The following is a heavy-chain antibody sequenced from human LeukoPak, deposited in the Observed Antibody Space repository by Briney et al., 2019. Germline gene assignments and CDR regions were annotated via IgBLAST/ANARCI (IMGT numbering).Heavy chain of an antibody. V-gene: IGHV3-48*03. Sequence: GGSLRLSCAASGFTFSSYEMNWVRQAPGKGLEWVSYISSSGSTIYYADSVKGRFTISRDNAKNSLYLQMNSLRAEDTAVYYRARPNPWYYGMDVWGQGTTVTVSS. CDR2: ISSSGSTI. CDR1: GFTFSSYE. CDR3: ARPNPWYYGMDV. J-gene: IGHJ6*02.